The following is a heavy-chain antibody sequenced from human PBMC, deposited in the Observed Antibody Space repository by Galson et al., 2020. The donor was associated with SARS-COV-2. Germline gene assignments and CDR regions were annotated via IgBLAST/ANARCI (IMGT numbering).Heavy chain of an antibody. J-gene: IGHJ6*03. V-gene: IGHV5-51*01. CDR1: GYSFTSYW. CDR2: IYPGDSDT. Sequence: GESLKISCKGSGYSFTSYWIGWVRQMPGKGLEWMGIIYPGDSDTRYRPSFQGQVTISADKSISTAYLQWSSLKASDTAMYYCATTYCGGDCYPYYYYYMDVWGKGTTVTVSS. CDR3: ATTYCGGDCYPYYYYYMDV. D-gene: IGHD2-21*01.